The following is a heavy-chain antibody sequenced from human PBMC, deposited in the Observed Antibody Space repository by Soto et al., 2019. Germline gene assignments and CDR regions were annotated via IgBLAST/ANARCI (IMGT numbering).Heavy chain of an antibody. D-gene: IGHD5-12*01. CDR2: INPNSGGT. Sequence: ASVKVSCKASGYTFTGYYMHRVRQAPGQGLEWMGWINPNSGGTNYAQKFQGWVTMTRDTSISTAYMELSRLRSDDTAVYYCARSKNIVATSSMDVWGKGTTVTVSS. CDR3: ARSKNIVATSSMDV. J-gene: IGHJ6*03. CDR1: GYTFTGYY. V-gene: IGHV1-2*04.